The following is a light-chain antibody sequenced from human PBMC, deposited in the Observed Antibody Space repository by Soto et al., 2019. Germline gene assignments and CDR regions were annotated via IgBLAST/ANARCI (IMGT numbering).Light chain of an antibody. CDR2: DTS. J-gene: IGKJ2*01. Sequence: EIVMTQSPATVSVSPGERATLSCRASQSVGSNLAWYQQRPGQAPRLLIYDTSTRATGIPARFSGSGSGTDFTLTISSLQSEDFAVYYCQQYNKWYTFGQGTKLEIK. V-gene: IGKV3-15*01. CDR3: QQYNKWYT. CDR1: QSVGSN.